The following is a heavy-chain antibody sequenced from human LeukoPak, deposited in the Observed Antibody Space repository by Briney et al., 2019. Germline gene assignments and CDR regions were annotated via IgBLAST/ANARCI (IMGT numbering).Heavy chain of an antibody. V-gene: IGHV3-48*01. J-gene: IGHJ6*03. D-gene: IGHD2-2*01. CDR3: ATSGLGYCSSTSCYEGHYYMDV. CDR1: GFTFSTYS. Sequence: QSGGSLRLSCAASGFTFSTYSMNWVRQAPGKGLEWVSYITSSSSTMYYADSVKGRFTISRDNSKNTLYLQMNSLRAEDTAVYYCATSGLGYCSSTSCYEGHYYMDVWGKGTTVTISS. CDR2: ITSSSSTM.